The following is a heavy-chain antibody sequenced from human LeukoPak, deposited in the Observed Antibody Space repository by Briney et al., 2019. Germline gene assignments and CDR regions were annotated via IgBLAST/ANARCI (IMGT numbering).Heavy chain of an antibody. V-gene: IGHV3-9*03. CDR1: GFTFDDYA. D-gene: IGHD6-19*01. Sequence: GGSLRLSCAASGFTFDDYAMHWVRQAPGKGLEWVSCISWNSGSIGYADSVKGRFTISRDNAKNSLYLQMNSLRAEDMALYYCAKAGHSSGWSEDYYFDYWGQGTLVTVSS. J-gene: IGHJ4*02. CDR2: ISWNSGSI. CDR3: AKAGHSSGWSEDYYFDY.